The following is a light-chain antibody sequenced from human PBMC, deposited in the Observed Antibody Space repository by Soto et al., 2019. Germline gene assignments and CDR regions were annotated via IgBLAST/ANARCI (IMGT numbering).Light chain of an antibody. Sequence: QSVLTQPPSASGTPGQRVTISCSGSSSNIGSNYVYWHQQLPGTAPKLLIYRNNQRPSGVPDRFSGSKSGTSASLAISGLRSEDEAGYYCAAWDDSLSGRVFGGGTKLTVL. CDR2: RNN. CDR1: SSNIGSNY. V-gene: IGLV1-47*01. J-gene: IGLJ2*01. CDR3: AAWDDSLSGRV.